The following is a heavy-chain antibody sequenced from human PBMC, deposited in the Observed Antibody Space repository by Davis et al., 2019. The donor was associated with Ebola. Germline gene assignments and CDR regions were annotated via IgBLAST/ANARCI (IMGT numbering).Heavy chain of an antibody. V-gene: IGHV1-18*04. CDR1: GYPFTSYG. J-gene: IGHJ4*02. CDR3: ARAQFPTTSDY. CDR2: INPHNNNT. D-gene: IGHD1-1*01. Sequence: ASVKVSCKASGYPFTSYGVTWVRQAPGQGLEWMGWINPHNNNTNYAQNVQGRVTMTTDTSTSTAYMEVGSLRADDTAVYYCARAQFPTTSDYWGQGTLVTVSS.